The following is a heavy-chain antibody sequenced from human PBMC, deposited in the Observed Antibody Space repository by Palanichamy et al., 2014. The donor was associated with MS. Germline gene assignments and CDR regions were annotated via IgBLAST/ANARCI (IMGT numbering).Heavy chain of an antibody. CDR2: IFYSGST. J-gene: IGHJ5*02. CDR3: ARGGSSFNWFDP. V-gene: IGHV4-31*03. D-gene: IGHD6-19*01. CDR1: GGSIGSGAYY. Sequence: QVQLQESGPGLVKPSETLSLTCTVSGGSIGSGAYYWSWIRQHPGKGLEWIGYIFYSGSTHYNPSLKSRVIISVDTSKNQFSLKLTYVTAADTAVYYCARGGSSFNWFDPWGQGTLVIVSS.